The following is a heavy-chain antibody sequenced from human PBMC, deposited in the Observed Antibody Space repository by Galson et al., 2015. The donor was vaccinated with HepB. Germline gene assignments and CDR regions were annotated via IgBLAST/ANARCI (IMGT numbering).Heavy chain of an antibody. J-gene: IGHJ4*02. V-gene: IGHV4-39*01. CDR1: GGSISSSSYY. CDR3: ARLAATEPYYFDY. CDR2: IYYSGST. D-gene: IGHD2-15*01. Sequence: SETLSLTCTVSGGSISSSSYYWGWIRQPPGKGLEWIGSIYYSGSTYYNPSLKSRVTISVDTSKNQFSLKLSSVTAADTAVYYCARLAATEPYYFDYWGQGTLVTVSS.